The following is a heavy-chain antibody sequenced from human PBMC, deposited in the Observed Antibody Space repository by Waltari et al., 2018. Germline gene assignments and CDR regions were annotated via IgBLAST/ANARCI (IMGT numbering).Heavy chain of an antibody. V-gene: IGHV3-74*03. CDR2: ISTDASDT. CDR1: GFTFSSFW. J-gene: IGHJ6*02. D-gene: IGHD1-1*01. Sequence: EEQLVESGGGLVQPGDSLRLSCAASGFTFSSFWMNWVRQAPGKGPLWFSSISTDASDTTYADSGKGRFTISRANARNTLYLQMNRLRAEDTAVYFCARVSRRTYRSPVPGRHYYYGMDVWGQGTTVTVSS. CDR3: ARVSRRTYRSPVPGRHYYYGMDV.